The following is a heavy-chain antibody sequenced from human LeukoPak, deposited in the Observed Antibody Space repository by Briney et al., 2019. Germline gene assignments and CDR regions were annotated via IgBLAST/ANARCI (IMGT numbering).Heavy chain of an antibody. V-gene: IGHV3-21*01. D-gene: IGHD4-23*01. CDR1: GFTFSSYS. Sequence: GASLRLSYAASGFTFSSYSMNWVRQAPGKGLEWVSSISSSSYIYYADSVKGRFTISRDNAKNSLYLQMNSLRAEDTAVYYCARVGNGGYWGQGTLVTVSS. CDR2: ISSSSYI. J-gene: IGHJ4*02. CDR3: ARVGNGGY.